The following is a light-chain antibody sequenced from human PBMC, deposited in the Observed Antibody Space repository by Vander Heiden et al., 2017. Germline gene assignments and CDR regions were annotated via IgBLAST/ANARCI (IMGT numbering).Light chain of an antibody. V-gene: IGKV1-39*01. J-gene: IGKJ2*01. CDR1: QSISSY. CDR3: QHSYSTPQP. Sequence: DIQMTQSPSSLSASVGDRVTITCRASQSISSYLNWYQQKPGKAPKLLIYTASSLQSGVPSRFSGSGSGTDFTLTISRLQPADFATYYCQHSYSTPQPFGPGTKLDIK. CDR2: TAS.